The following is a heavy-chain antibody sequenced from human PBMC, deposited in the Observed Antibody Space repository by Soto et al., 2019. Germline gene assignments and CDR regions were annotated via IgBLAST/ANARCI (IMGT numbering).Heavy chain of an antibody. V-gene: IGHV3-23*01. J-gene: IGHJ4*02. Sequence: EVQLLASGGGLVQPGGSLRLSCAASGFTFSSHAMSWVRQDPGKGLEWVSSTIDSGGRSYHADSVRGRFTISRDNSKNTLYLQMNSLRADDTAIYYCAKDKMEQWLVGGYYDYWGQGALVTVSS. CDR2: TIDSGGRS. CDR3: AKDKMEQWLVGGYYDY. D-gene: IGHD6-19*01. CDR1: GFTFSSHA.